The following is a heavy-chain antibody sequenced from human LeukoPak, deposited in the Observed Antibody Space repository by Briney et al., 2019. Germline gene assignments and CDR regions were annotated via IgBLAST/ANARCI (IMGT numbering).Heavy chain of an antibody. CDR2: ISSSRSYI. CDR3: ANDAPYQYCSSTSCTNDDAFDI. Sequence: GGSLRLSCAASGFTFSGYSMSWVRQAPGKGLEWVSFISSSRSYIYYADSVKGRFTISRDNAKNSLYLQMNSLRAENTAVYYCANDAPYQYCSSTSCTNDDAFDIWGQGTMVTVSS. CDR1: GFTFSGYS. D-gene: IGHD2-2*01. J-gene: IGHJ3*02. V-gene: IGHV3-21*01.